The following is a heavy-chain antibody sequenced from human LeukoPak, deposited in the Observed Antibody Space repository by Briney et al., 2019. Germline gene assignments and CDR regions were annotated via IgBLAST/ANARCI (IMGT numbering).Heavy chain of an antibody. Sequence: ASVEVSCKASGYTFTSYDINWVRQATGQGLEWMGWMNPNSGNTGYAQKFQGRVTMTRNTSISTAYMELSSLRSEDTAVYYCARGPMVRGYYYYYYMDVWGKGTTVTVSS. D-gene: IGHD3-10*01. CDR3: ARGPMVRGYYYYYYMDV. CDR2: MNPNSGNT. V-gene: IGHV1-8*01. J-gene: IGHJ6*03. CDR1: GYTFTSYD.